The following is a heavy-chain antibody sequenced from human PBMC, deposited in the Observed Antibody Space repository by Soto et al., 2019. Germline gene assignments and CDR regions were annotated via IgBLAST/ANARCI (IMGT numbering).Heavy chain of an antibody. D-gene: IGHD3-22*01. J-gene: IGHJ5*02. CDR1: GFSLSTSGVG. CDR2: IYWNDDK. CDR3: AHAYSHYYDSSGYYSRSWFDP. Sequence: QITLKESGPTLVKPTQTLTLTCTFSGFSLSTSGVGVGWIRQPPGKALEWLALIYWNDDKRYSPSLKSRLTITKDTSKNQLVLTMTNMDPVDTATYYCAHAYSHYYDSSGYYSRSWFDPWGQGTLVTVSS. V-gene: IGHV2-5*01.